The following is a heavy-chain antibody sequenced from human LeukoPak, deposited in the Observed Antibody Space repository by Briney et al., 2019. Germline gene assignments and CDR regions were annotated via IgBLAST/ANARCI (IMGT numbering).Heavy chain of an antibody. CDR2: IYPGDSDT. CDR3: ARMKTMIFTLGAFDI. CDR1: GYSFTRYW. V-gene: IGHV5-51*01. Sequence: GESLKISRKGSGYSFTRYWIGWVRQMPGKGPESMGIIYPGDSDTRYSPSFQGQVTISADKTISTAYLQWSSLKASDTAMYYCARMKTMIFTLGAFDIWGQGTMVTVSS. J-gene: IGHJ3*02. D-gene: IGHD3-22*01.